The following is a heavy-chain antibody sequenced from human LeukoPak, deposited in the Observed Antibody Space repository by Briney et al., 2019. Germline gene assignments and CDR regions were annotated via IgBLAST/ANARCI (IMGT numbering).Heavy chain of an antibody. CDR3: ARAMIVVVSGDY. D-gene: IGHD3-22*01. J-gene: IGHJ4*02. Sequence: HAGGSLRLSCAASGFTFSSYAMHWVRQAPGKGLEWVAVIPYDGSNKYYADSVKGRFTISRDNSKNTLYLQMNSLRAEDTAVYYCARAMIVVVSGDYWGQGTLVAVSS. CDR2: IPYDGSNK. CDR1: GFTFSSYA. V-gene: IGHV3-30-3*01.